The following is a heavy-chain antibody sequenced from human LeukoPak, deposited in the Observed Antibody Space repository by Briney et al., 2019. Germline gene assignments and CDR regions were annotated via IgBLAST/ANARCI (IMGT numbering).Heavy chain of an antibody. J-gene: IGHJ3*01. Sequence: GGSLRLSCAASGFTFRSYWMTWVRQAPGKGLEWVANIKEDGSNKYYVDSVKGRFTISRDNAKNSLYLHMDSLRAEDRAVYYCARIIIGIYYGDAFDVWGQGTIVTVSS. CDR1: GFTFRSYW. D-gene: IGHD1-26*01. V-gene: IGHV3-7*01. CDR2: IKEDGSNK. CDR3: ARIIIGIYYGDAFDV.